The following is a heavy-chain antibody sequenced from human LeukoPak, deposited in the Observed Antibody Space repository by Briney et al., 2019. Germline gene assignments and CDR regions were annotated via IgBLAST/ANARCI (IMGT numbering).Heavy chain of an antibody. V-gene: IGHV4-31*03. CDR3: ARAERLPYYFGY. CDR1: GGSISSGGYY. CDR2: IYYSGST. J-gene: IGHJ4*02. D-gene: IGHD3-3*01. Sequence: SETLSLTCTVSGGSISSGGYYWSWIRQHPGKGLEWIGYIYYSGSTYYNPSLKSRVTISVDTSKNQFSLKLSSVTAADMAVYYCARAERLPYYFGYWGQGTLVTVSS.